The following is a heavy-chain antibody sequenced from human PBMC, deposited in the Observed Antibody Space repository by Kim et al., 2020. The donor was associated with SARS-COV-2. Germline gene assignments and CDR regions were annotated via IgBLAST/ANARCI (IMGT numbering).Heavy chain of an antibody. D-gene: IGHD3-10*01. CDR1: GFTFSSNW. Sequence: GSLRLSCAASGFTFSSNWMHWVRQAPGKCLMWVSHINSDGSTTNYADSVKGRFTISRDNAKNTLYLQMNSLRAEDTAVYYCVRSSGFLDVWGLGTTVIV. CDR2: INSDGSTT. J-gene: IGHJ6*02. V-gene: IGHV3-74*01. CDR3: VRSSGFLDV.